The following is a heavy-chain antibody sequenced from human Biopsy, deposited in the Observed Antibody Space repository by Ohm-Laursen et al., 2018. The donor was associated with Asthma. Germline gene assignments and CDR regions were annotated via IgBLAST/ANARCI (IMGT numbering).Heavy chain of an antibody. D-gene: IGHD2-2*01. V-gene: IGHV1-69*01. CDR3: ARKAGSCISRTCYSLDF. CDR2: INSVFGTT. Sequence: GSSVKVSCKSLGGTFNTYVIGWVRQAPGQGPEWMGGINSVFGTTTYPQKFQDRVTITADDSTSTVYMELSSLRPEDTAVYYCARKAGSCISRTCYSLDFWGQGTLVTVSS. CDR1: GGTFNTYV. J-gene: IGHJ4*02.